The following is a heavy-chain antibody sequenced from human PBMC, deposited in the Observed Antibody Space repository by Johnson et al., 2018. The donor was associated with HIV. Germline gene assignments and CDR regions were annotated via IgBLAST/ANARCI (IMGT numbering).Heavy chain of an antibody. D-gene: IGHD6-25*01. J-gene: IGHJ3*02. Sequence: QVQLVESGGGVVQPGRSLRISCAASGFTFRSYAMHWVRQAPGKGLEWVAFISYDGSNKYYTDSVKGRFTISRDNSENTLYLQMNSLRAEDTAVFYCARGRKDIGAADGLDNDAFDMWGQGTLVTVS. CDR3: ARGRKDIGAADGLDNDAFDM. CDR2: ISYDGSNK. V-gene: IGHV3-30*10. CDR1: GFTFRSYA.